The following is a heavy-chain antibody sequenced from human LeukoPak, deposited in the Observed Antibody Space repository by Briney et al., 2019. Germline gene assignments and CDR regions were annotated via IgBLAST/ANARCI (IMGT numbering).Heavy chain of an antibody. CDR3: AKRPRDSSGYYLGAFDG. Sequence: PGGYLRLSGTASGFTFSTYAMTSVRQAPGKGLDWVSAIGASGADTYYADSAKGRFTVSRDNSKNTLYLQMSSLRADDTAVYFCAKRPRDSSGYYLGAFDGWGQGTTVTVSS. CDR2: IGASGADT. CDR1: GFTFSTYA. D-gene: IGHD3-22*01. V-gene: IGHV3-23*01. J-gene: IGHJ3*01.